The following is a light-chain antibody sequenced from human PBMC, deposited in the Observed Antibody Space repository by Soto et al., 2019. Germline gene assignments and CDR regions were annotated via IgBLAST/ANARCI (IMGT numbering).Light chain of an antibody. CDR2: DAS. Sequence: DFQMTQSPSTLSASVADRVTITCRASQSISNWLAWCQQKPGKAPNLLIYDASSLESGVPSRFSGSGSGTESTLTISSLQPDDFATYYCQQYSSYWTFGQGTKVDIK. V-gene: IGKV1-5*01. CDR1: QSISNW. CDR3: QQYSSYWT. J-gene: IGKJ1*01.